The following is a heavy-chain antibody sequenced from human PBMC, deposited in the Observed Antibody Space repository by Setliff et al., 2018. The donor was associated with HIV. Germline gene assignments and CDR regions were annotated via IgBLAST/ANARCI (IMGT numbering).Heavy chain of an antibody. CDR3: ARTITTFGVIGRGGRMDV. Sequence: PSETLSLTCAVYGGSFSGYSWIWIRQPPGKGLEWIGEINHSGSADYNPSLKSRVTISLDTSRNQFSLKLTSMTAADTSVYYCARTITTFGVIGRGGRMDVWGKGTTVTVSS. CDR2: INHSGSA. V-gene: IGHV4-34*01. CDR1: GGSFSGYS. J-gene: IGHJ6*04. D-gene: IGHD3-3*01.